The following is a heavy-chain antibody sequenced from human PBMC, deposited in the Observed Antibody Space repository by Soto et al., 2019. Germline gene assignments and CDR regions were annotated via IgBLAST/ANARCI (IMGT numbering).Heavy chain of an antibody. CDR1: GYPYTSHA. D-gene: IGHD3-3*01. J-gene: IGHJ3*02. CDR2: INAGNGNT. V-gene: IGHV1-3*01. Sequence: GASVKVSCKASGYPYTSHAMHWVRQAPGQRLEWMGWINAGNGNTKYPQKFQGRASITRDTSASTAYMELSSLTSEDTAVYYCARGSGIFDGSPAFHIWGQGTMVTVSS. CDR3: ARGSGIFDGSPAFHI.